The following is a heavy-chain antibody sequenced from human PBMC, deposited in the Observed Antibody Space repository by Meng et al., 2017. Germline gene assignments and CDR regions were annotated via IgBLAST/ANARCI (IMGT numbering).Heavy chain of an antibody. CDR3: ARDEQWLGFDY. D-gene: IGHD6-19*01. V-gene: IGHV3-30*04. Sequence: GGSLRLSCAASGFTFSSYAMHWVRQAPGKGLEWVAVISYDGSNKYYADSVKGRFTISRDNSKNTLYLQMNGLRAEDTAVYYCARDEQWLGFDYWGQGTLVTVSS. CDR1: GFTFSSYA. J-gene: IGHJ4*02. CDR2: ISYDGSNK.